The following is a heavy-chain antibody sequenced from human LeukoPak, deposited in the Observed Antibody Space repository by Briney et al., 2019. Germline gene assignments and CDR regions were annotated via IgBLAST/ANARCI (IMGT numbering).Heavy chain of an antibody. J-gene: IGHJ3*02. CDR3: AKATLQLWSRTAAFDI. V-gene: IGHV4-34*01. D-gene: IGHD5-18*01. CDR1: GGSFSGYY. Sequence: SETLSLTYAVYGGSFSGYYWSWIRQPPGKGLEWIGEINHSGSTNYNPSLKSRVTISVDTSKNQFSLKLSSVTAADTAVYYCAKATLQLWSRTAAFDIWGQGTMVTVSS. CDR2: INHSGST.